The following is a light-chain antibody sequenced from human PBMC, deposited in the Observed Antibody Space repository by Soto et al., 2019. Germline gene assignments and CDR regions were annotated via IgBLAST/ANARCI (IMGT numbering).Light chain of an antibody. J-gene: IGLJ1*01. CDR2: EVN. Sequence: QSALTQPPSASGSPGQSVAISCTGTSRDVGASDYVSWYQQHSGKAPKLLLYEVNKRPSGVPDRFSGSKSGNTPSLTVSALQADDKADYYCLSHSGSSNVLGTGTKLTVL. V-gene: IGLV2-8*01. CDR1: SRDVGASDY. CDR3: LSHSGSSNV.